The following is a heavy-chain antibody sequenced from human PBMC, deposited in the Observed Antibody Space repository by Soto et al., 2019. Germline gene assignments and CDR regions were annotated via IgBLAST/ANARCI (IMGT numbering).Heavy chain of an antibody. CDR1: GFTFISYS. V-gene: IGHV3-21*01. CDR2: ISSSSSYI. J-gene: IGHJ6*02. D-gene: IGHD3-10*01. Sequence: GGALRVSCAASGFTFISYSMNWVRQAPGKGLEWVSSISSSSSYIYYADSVKGRFTISRDNAKNSLYLQMNSLRAEDTAVYYCARDPDGSGSYYNNYGMDVWGQGTTVTVSS. CDR3: ARDPDGSGSYYNNYGMDV.